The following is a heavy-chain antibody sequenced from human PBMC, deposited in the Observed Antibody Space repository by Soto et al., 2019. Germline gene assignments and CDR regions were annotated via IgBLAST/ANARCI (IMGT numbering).Heavy chain of an antibody. CDR1: GGSFSGYY. Sequence: QVQLQQWGAGLLKPSETLSLTCAVYGGSFSGYYWTWIRQPPGKGLEWIGEINHSGSTNYNPSLKSRVAISVDTSKNPFSLKLSSVAAAATAVYYCARGRNLGGTYLDYWGQGTLVTVSS. D-gene: IGHD1-26*01. CDR2: INHSGST. V-gene: IGHV4-34*01. CDR3: ARGRNLGGTYLDY. J-gene: IGHJ4*02.